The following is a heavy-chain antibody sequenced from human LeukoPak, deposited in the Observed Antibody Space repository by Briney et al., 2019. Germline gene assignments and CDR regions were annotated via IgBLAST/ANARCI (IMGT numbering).Heavy chain of an antibody. CDR2: IYTSGST. CDR1: GGSISSGSYY. D-gene: IGHD1-1*01. V-gene: IGHV4-61*02. Sequence: SETLSLTCTVPGGSISSGSYYWSWIRQPAGKGLEWIGRIYTSGSTNYNPSLKSRVTISVDTSKNQFSLKLSSVTAADTAVYYCATGNYYYMDVWGKGTTVTISS. CDR3: ATGNYYYMDV. J-gene: IGHJ6*03.